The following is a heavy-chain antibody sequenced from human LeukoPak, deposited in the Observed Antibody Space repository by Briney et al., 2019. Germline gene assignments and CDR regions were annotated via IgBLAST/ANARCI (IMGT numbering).Heavy chain of an antibody. V-gene: IGHV3-9*01. D-gene: IGHD4-17*01. CDR2: ISWNSGSI. CDR1: GFTFDDYA. Sequence: GRSLRLSCAASGFTFDDYAMHWVRQAPGKGLEWVSGISWNSGSIGYADSVKGRFTISRDNAKNSLYLQVNSLRAEDTALYYCAKDAYGDYYYGMDVWGQGTTVTVSS. J-gene: IGHJ6*02. CDR3: AKDAYGDYYYGMDV.